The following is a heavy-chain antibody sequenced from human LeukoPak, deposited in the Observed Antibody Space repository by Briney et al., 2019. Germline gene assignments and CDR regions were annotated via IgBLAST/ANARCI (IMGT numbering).Heavy chain of an antibody. D-gene: IGHD2-15*01. V-gene: IGHV3-20*04. CDR2: INWNGGST. J-gene: IGHJ4*02. Sequence: PGGSLRLSCAASGFTFDDYGMSWVRQAPGKGLEWVSGINWNGGSTGYADSVKGRFTISRDNAKNSLYLQMNSLRAEDTALYYCARDGYCSGGSCKGFDYWGQGTLVTVSS. CDR3: ARDGYCSGGSCKGFDY. CDR1: GFTFDDYG.